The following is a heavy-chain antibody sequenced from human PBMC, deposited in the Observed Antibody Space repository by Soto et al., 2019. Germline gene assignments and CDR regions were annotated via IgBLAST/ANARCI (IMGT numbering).Heavy chain of an antibody. CDR2: ISGSGGST. D-gene: IGHD6-19*01. CDR1: GFTFSSYA. Sequence: SLRLSCAASGFTFSSYAMSWVRQAPGKGLEWVSAISGSGGSTYYADSVKGRFTISRDNSKNTLYLQMNSLRAEDTAVYYCATPGRSSGWSQNYYFDYWGQGTLVTVSS. V-gene: IGHV3-23*01. J-gene: IGHJ4*02. CDR3: ATPGRSSGWSQNYYFDY.